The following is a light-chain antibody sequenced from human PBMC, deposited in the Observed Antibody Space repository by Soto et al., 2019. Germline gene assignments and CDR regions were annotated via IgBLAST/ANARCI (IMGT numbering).Light chain of an antibody. CDR1: QSVSTY. Sequence: EIVLTQSPATLSLSPGDRATLSCRASQSVSTYLAWFQQKPGQAPRLLIYDASTRATGIPARFSGSGSGTEFTLTISSLQSEDFAVYYCQQYNNWPPVTFGQGTKVDIK. CDR2: DAS. V-gene: IGKV3-15*01. CDR3: QQYNNWPPVT. J-gene: IGKJ1*01.